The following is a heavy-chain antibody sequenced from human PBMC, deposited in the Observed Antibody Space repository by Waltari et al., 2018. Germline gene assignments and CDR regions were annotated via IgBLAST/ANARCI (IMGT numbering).Heavy chain of an antibody. J-gene: IGHJ5*02. D-gene: IGHD3-10*01. CDR1: GGSISSGGYS. V-gene: IGHV4-30-2*01. CDR3: ARDRLWFGDPSWFDP. CDR2: IYHSGST. Sequence: QLQLQESGSGLVKPSQTLSLTCAVSGGSISSGGYSWSWIRQPPGKGLEWIGYIYHSGSTYYNPALKSRVTISVDRSKNQFSLKLSSVTAADTAVYYCARDRLWFGDPSWFDPWGQGTLVTVSS.